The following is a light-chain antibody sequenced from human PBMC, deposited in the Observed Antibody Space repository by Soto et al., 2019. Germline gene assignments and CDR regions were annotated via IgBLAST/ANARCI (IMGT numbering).Light chain of an antibody. CDR1: QSVSSN. Sequence: EIVMTQSPATLSVSPGERATLSCRASQSVSSNLAWYQQKPGQAPRLLIYGASTRATGIPARFSGSGSGTEFTLTISSLQSEDFAVYYCQRYNNWPHWTFGQGTKVEIK. V-gene: IGKV3-15*01. CDR2: GAS. J-gene: IGKJ1*01. CDR3: QRYNNWPHWT.